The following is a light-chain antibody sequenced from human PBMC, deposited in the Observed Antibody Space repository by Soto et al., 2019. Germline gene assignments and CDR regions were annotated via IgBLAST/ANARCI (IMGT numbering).Light chain of an antibody. Sequence: QSALTQPASVSRSPGQSITISCPGTSSDIGAGYDVHWYQQLPGTAPKLLIYGNSNRPSGVPDRFSGSKSGTSASLAITGLQAEDEADYYCQPYDSSLSGYVFGTGTKVPV. CDR2: GNS. V-gene: IGLV1-40*01. CDR3: QPYDSSLSGYV. J-gene: IGLJ1*01. CDR1: SSDIGAGYD.